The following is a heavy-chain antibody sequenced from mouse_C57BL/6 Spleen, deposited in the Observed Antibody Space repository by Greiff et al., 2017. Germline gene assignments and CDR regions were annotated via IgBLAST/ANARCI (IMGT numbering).Heavy chain of an antibody. D-gene: IGHD4-1*01. V-gene: IGHV1-19*01. Sequence: EVQLQQSGPVLVKPGASVKMSCKASGYTFTDYYMNWVQQSHGKSLEWIGVINPYNGGTSYNQKFKGKATLTVDKSSSTAYMELNSLTSEDSAVYYCARRGTGTPFDYWGQGTTLTVSS. CDR3: ARRGTGTPFDY. CDR2: INPYNGGT. J-gene: IGHJ2*01. CDR1: GYTFTDYY.